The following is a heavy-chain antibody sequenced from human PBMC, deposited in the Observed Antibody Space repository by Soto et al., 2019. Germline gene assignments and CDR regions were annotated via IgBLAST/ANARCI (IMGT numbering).Heavy chain of an antibody. CDR2: INSDGSST. J-gene: IGHJ4*02. Sequence: GGSLRLSCAASGFTFSSYWMHWVRQAPGKGLVWVSRINSDGSSTSYADSVKGRFTMSRDNAKNTVSLQMNSLRVDDTAVYYCARDTNGLSYWGQGTLVTVSS. CDR3: ARDTNGLSY. V-gene: IGHV3-74*01. CDR1: GFTFSSYW. D-gene: IGHD2-8*01.